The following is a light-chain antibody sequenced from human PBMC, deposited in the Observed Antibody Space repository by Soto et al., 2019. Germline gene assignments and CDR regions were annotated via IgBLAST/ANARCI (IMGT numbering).Light chain of an antibody. J-gene: IGLJ2*01. V-gene: IGLV2-14*01. CDR2: EVT. Sequence: QSALTQPASVSGSPGQSITISCTGTSSDVGGYNYVSWYQQYPGKAPKVMIYEVTNRPSGVSNRFSGSKSGNTASLIISGLQAEDEADYYCSSYTSSNTLIFGGGTKVTVL. CDR1: SSDVGGYNY. CDR3: SSYTSSNTLI.